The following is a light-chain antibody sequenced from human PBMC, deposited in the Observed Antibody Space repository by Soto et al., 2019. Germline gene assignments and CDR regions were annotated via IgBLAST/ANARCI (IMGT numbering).Light chain of an antibody. V-gene: IGLV1-47*02. CDR2: SSN. CDR1: NSNIGNNN. CDR3: AAWDDSLSGYV. J-gene: IGLJ1*01. Sequence: QSVLTQPPSESGTPGQRVTLSCSGNNSNIGNNNVYWYQLLPGTAPKLLIYSSNQRHSGVPDRISGAKSGTSASLDISGLRSEDQADYNCAAWDDSLSGYVCGRGTKVT.